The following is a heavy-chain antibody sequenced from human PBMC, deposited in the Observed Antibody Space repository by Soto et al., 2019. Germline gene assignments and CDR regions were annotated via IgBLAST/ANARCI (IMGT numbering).Heavy chain of an antibody. CDR1: GFTFSSYA. CDR2: ISYDGSNK. V-gene: IGHV3-30-3*01. Sequence: QVQLVESGGGVVQPGRSLRLSCAASGFTFSSYAMHWVRQAPGKGLEWVAVISYDGSNKYYADSVKGRFTISRDNSKNTLYLQMNSLRAEDTAVYYCARDQGGSYLNDAFDIWGQGTMVTVSS. J-gene: IGHJ3*02. CDR3: ARDQGGSYLNDAFDI. D-gene: IGHD1-26*01.